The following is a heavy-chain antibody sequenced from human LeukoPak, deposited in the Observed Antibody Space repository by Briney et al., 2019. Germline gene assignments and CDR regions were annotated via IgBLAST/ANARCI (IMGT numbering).Heavy chain of an antibody. D-gene: IGHD3/OR15-3a*01. V-gene: IGHV4-39*01. J-gene: IGHJ4*02. Sequence: SETLSLTCTVSGVPISSSNSYWGWIRQPPGKGLEWIGSIYYSGNTYYNASLKSQVSISIDTSKNQFSLRLTSVTAADTAVYYCARQTGSGLFILPGGQGTLVTVSS. CDR2: IYYSGNT. CDR1: GVPISSSNSY. CDR3: ARQTGSGLFILP.